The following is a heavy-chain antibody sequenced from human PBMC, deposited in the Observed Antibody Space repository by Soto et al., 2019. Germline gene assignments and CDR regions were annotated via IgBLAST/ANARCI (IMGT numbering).Heavy chain of an antibody. Sequence: ASVTVSCKDSGYTFNKYHITRVRQAPGQGLEWMGWVAPNTGNTNYAQRLQSRVTMTTATSTSTAYLELRSLRSDDTAVYYCARGIEAPVNIYDGVEGLFFDHWGQGTPVTVSS. CDR2: VAPNTGNT. CDR3: ARGIEAPVNIYDGVEGLFFDH. V-gene: IGHV1-18*04. CDR1: GYTFNKYH. J-gene: IGHJ4*02. D-gene: IGHD3-16*01.